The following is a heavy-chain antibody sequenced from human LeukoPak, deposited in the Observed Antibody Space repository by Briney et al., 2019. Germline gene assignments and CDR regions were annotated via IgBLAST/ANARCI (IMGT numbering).Heavy chain of an antibody. CDR2: ISGSGDST. J-gene: IGHJ4*02. D-gene: IGHD3-22*01. Sequence: GGSLRLSCAASGFTYRCYAMSWVRQAPGKGLEWVSAISGSGDSTYYADSVKGRFTISRDNSKNTLSLQMNSLRDDDTAVYYCARDSDSTGSYVDYWGQGTLVTVSS. CDR1: GFTYRCYA. CDR3: ARDSDSTGSYVDY. V-gene: IGHV3-23*01.